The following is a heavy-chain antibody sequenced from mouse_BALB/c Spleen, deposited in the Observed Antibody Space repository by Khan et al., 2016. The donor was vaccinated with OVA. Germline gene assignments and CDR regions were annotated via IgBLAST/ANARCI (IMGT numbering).Heavy chain of an antibody. J-gene: IGHJ4*01. V-gene: IGHV3-2*02. D-gene: IGHD2-3*01. CDR2: ISYSGST. Sequence: EVKLQESGPGLVKPSQSLSLTCTVTGYSITSDYAWNWIRQFPGNKLEWMGYISYSGSTNYNPALKSRISINRDTSKNQFFLQLNSVTTEDTATYYCARDGSRYNYAMDDWGQGTSVTVSS. CDR1: GYSITSDYA. CDR3: ARDGSRYNYAMDD.